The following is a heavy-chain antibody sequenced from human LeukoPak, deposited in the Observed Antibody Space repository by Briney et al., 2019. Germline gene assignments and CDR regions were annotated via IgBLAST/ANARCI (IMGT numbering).Heavy chain of an antibody. Sequence: SESLSLTCTVSGGSISSYYWSWIRQPPGKGLEWIGYIYYTGSTNYNPSLTSRVNISVDTSKNQFSLNLTSVTAADTAVYYCARWGSIAVARFDYWGQGTLVTVSS. CDR1: GGSISSYY. D-gene: IGHD6-6*01. J-gene: IGHJ4*02. CDR3: ARWGSIAVARFDY. CDR2: IYYTGST. V-gene: IGHV4-59*01.